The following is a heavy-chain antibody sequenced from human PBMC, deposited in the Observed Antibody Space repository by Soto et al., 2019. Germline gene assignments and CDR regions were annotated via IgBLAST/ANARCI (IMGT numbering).Heavy chain of an antibody. D-gene: IGHD3-3*01. Sequence: SETLSLTCTFSGGSISSYYWSWIRQPPGKGLEWIGYIYYSGSTNYNPSLKSRVTISVDTSKNQFSLKLSSVTAADTAVYYCAAVRVIDFWSNNYGMDVWGQGTTVTVSS. CDR1: GGSISSYY. V-gene: IGHV4-59*01. J-gene: IGHJ6*02. CDR2: IYYSGST. CDR3: AAVRVIDFWSNNYGMDV.